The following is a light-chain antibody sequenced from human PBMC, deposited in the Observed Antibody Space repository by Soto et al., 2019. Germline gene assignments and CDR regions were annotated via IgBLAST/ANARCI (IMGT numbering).Light chain of an antibody. V-gene: IGKV1-27*01. CDR1: QGISNS. CDR3: QRTYNAPSWT. Sequence: DIQMTQSPASLSASVGDRVTITCRASQGISNSLAWYQQKPGKVPKLLVYSASNLQSGVPSRFSGSGSGTDFTLTISSLQPQDVATYYGQRTYNAPSWTFGQGTKVDIK. CDR2: SAS. J-gene: IGKJ1*01.